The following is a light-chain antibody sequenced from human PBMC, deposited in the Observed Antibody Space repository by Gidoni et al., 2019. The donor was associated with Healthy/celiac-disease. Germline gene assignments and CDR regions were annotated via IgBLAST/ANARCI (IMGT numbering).Light chain of an antibody. CDR3: QKYNSPPWT. J-gene: IGKJ1*01. V-gene: IGKV1-5*01. CDR2: DAS. Sequence: DIQMTQSPSTLSASVGDRVTITCRASQSISSWLAWYQQKPGKAPKLLIYDASSLESGVPARCSGSGSGTEFTLTISSLQPDDFATYYCQKYNSPPWTFGQGTKVEIK. CDR1: QSISSW.